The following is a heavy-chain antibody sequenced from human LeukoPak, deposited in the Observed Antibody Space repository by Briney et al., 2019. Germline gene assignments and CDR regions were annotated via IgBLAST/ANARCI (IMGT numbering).Heavy chain of an antibody. V-gene: IGHV1-24*01. CDR1: GYTLTEFS. CDR3: ARVGHAFDI. J-gene: IGHJ3*02. Sequence: GASVKVSCNISGYTLTEFSMTWLRQAPGKGLEWMGGFDPEDGKTMYAQKFQDRVTMTEDTTTNTAYMELSSLRSEDTAVYYCARVGHAFDIWGQGTMVTVSS. CDR2: FDPEDGKT.